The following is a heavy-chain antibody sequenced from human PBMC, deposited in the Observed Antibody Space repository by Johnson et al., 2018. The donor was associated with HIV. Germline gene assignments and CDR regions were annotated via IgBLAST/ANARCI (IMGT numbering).Heavy chain of an antibody. CDR1: GFTFSSYW. CDR3: ARDGTTTYAFDI. CDR2: IKQDGNLK. V-gene: IGHV3-7*01. J-gene: IGHJ3*02. Sequence: VQLVESGGGLVQPGGSLRLSCAASGFTFSSYWMSWVRQAPGKGLEWVANIKQDGNLKKYADSVKGRFTISRDNSKNTVYLQMNSLRVEDTAVYYCARDGTTTYAFDIWGQGTMVTVSS. D-gene: IGHD1-7*01.